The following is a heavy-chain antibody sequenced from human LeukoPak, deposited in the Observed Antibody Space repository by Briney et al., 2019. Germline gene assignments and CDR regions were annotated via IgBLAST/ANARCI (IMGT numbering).Heavy chain of an antibody. V-gene: IGHV4-4*07. J-gene: IGHJ5*02. D-gene: IGHD6-19*01. Sequence: SETLFLTCTVSGGSISSHYWSWIRQPAGKGLEWIGRIYTSGNTNYNPSLKSRVTMSVDTSKNQFSLKLSSVTAADTAVYYCARHWLAYWFDPWGHGTLVTVSS. CDR1: GGSISSHY. CDR3: ARHWLAYWFDP. CDR2: IYTSGNT.